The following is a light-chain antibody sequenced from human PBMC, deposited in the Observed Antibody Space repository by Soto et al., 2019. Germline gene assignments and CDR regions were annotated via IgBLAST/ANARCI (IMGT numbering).Light chain of an antibody. J-gene: IGLJ1*01. CDR1: SSDVGGYNY. Sequence: QSVLTQPASVSGSPGQSITISCTGTSSDVGGYNYVSWYQQHPGKAPKLMIYDVSNRPSGVSNRFSGSKSGNTASLTISGLQAEDEADYYGSSYTSSSTPLVFGTGTKVTVL. CDR2: DVS. CDR3: SSYTSSSTPLV. V-gene: IGLV2-14*01.